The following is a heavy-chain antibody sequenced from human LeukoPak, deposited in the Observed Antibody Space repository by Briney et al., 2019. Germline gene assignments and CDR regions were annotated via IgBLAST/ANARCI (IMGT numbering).Heavy chain of an antibody. V-gene: IGHV4-34*01. J-gene: IGHJ4*02. D-gene: IGHD3-10*01. CDR1: GGSFSGYY. CDR2: INHRGSN. Sequence: PSETLSLTCAVYGGSFSGYYWSWIRQPPGKGLEWMGEINHRGSNNYNPSLKSRVTISVDTSKNQFSLKRSSVTAPDTAVYYCARTGSGSYYTPLLRYWGQGTLVTVSS. CDR3: ARTGSGSYYTPLLRY.